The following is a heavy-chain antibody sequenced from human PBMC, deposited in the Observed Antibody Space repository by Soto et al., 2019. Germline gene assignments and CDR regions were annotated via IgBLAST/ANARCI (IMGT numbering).Heavy chain of an antibody. V-gene: IGHV1-18*01. CDR2: ITGDTHEA. Sequence: GASVKVSCKASGYTFSRYAMSWLRQAPGQGLEWMGWITGDTHEAIYAQKFQGRVVLTRDRSTSTAYMELRSLTYDDTAVYYCARDRPTDHSGQGTLVTVSS. CDR3: ARDRPTDH. J-gene: IGHJ5*02. CDR1: GYTFSRYA.